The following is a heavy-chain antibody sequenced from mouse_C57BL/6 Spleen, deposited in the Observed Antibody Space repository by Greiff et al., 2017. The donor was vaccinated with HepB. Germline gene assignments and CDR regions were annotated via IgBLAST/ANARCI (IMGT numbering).Heavy chain of an antibody. CDR3: ARAYDYDGAWFAY. CDR1: GYAFSSYW. Sequence: QVQLQQSGAELVKPGASVKISCKASGYAFSSYWMNWVKQRPGKGLEWIGQIYPGDGDTNYNGKFKGKATLTADKSSSTASMQLSSLTSEDSAVYFCARAYDYDGAWFAYWGQGTLVTVSA. CDR2: IYPGDGDT. J-gene: IGHJ3*01. D-gene: IGHD2-4*01. V-gene: IGHV1-80*01.